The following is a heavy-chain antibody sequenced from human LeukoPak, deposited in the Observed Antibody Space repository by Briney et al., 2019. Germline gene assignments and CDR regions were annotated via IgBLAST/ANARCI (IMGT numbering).Heavy chain of an antibody. V-gene: IGHV3-30*04. Sequence: GGSLRLSRAASGFTFSSYAMHWVRQAPGKGLEWVAVISYDGSFKKYADSVKGRFTISRDNSKNTLYLQMNSLRVEDTAVYYCGRVEVAVAWDYFDYWGQGTLVTVSS. D-gene: IGHD6-19*01. CDR1: GFTFSSYA. J-gene: IGHJ4*02. CDR2: ISYDGSFK. CDR3: GRVEVAVAWDYFDY.